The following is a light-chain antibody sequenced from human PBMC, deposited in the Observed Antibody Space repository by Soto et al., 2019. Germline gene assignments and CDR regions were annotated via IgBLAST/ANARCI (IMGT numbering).Light chain of an antibody. CDR3: QQYQTYPLT. V-gene: IGKV1-5*03. CDR2: QAS. CDR1: QTINTW. Sequence: DIQMTQSPSTLSAFVGDRVTITCRASQTINTWLAWYQQKPGKAPNLLIYQASTLESRVPSRFSGSGSATDFTLTISSLQPDDFATYYCQQYQTYPLTFGQGTRVEIK. J-gene: IGKJ1*01.